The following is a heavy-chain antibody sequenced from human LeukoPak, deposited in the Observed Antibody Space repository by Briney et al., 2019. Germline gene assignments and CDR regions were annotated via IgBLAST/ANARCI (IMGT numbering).Heavy chain of an antibody. D-gene: IGHD5-18*01. J-gene: IGHJ4*02. CDR1: GGSISVYTAYS. Sequence: SETLSLTCTVSGGSISVYTAYSWGWIRQPPGKGLEWMGGIFSSGSTYYNPSLKSRVTISVDTSKNQFSLKLSSVTAADTAVYFCARSRGYSYAQDYWGQGTLVTVSS. CDR2: IFSSGST. V-gene: IGHV4-39*01. CDR3: ARSRGYSYAQDY.